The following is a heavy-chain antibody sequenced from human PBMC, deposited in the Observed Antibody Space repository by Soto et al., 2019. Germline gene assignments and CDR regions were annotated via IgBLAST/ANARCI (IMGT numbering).Heavy chain of an antibody. CDR2: ISRRSNGI. V-gene: IGHV3-48*02. Sequence: EVQLVESGGGLVQPGGSLRLSCAASGFTFSLYSMSWVRQAPGKGLEWVSYISRRSNGIHYADSVKGRFTISRDDVTNSMHLQMNSLRDGDTAVYYCARAVTWGLDVWGQGTTVSISS. D-gene: IGHD3-10*01. CDR3: ARAVTWGLDV. J-gene: IGHJ6*01. CDR1: GFTFSLYS.